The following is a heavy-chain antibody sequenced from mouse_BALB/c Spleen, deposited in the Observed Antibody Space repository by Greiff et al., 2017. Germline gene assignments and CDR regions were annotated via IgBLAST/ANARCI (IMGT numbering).Heavy chain of an antibody. CDR3: ARVDPYAMDY. Sequence: VQLQQSGAELARPGASVKLSCKASGYTFTSYWMQWVKQRPGQGLEWIGAIYPGDGDTRYTQKFKGKATLTADKSSSTAYMQLSSLASEDSAVYYCARVDPYAMDYWGQGTSVTVSS. CDR2: IYPGDGDT. V-gene: IGHV1-87*01. J-gene: IGHJ4*01. CDR1: GYTFTSYW.